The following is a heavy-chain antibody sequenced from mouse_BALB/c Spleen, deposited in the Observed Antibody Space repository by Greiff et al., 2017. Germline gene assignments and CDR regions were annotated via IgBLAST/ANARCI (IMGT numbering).Heavy chain of an antibody. D-gene: IGHD2-4*01. CDR3: ARVGGYDYGLFAY. Sequence: LLESGAELARPGASVKMSCKASGYTFTSYTMHWVKQRPGQGLEWIGYINPSSGYTNYNQKFKDKATLTADKSSSTAYMQLSSLTSEDSAVYYGARVGGYDYGLFAYWGQGTLVTVSA. CDR1: GYTFTSYT. CDR2: INPSSGYT. V-gene: IGHV1-4*01. J-gene: IGHJ3*01.